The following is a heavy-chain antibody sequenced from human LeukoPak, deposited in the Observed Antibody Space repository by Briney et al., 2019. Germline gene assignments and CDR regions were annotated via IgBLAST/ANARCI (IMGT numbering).Heavy chain of an antibody. J-gene: IGHJ4*02. D-gene: IGHD3-10*01. V-gene: IGHV3-30*03. CDR3: ARDSGEWALFLSGEKIDY. CDR1: GFTFSSHG. Sequence: AGTSLRLSCEASGFTFSSHGMHWVRQAPGKGLEWVAVISYDGSKQYYADSVRGRFTISRDNSKTTLYLQLNSLQIEDTALYYCARDSGEWALFLSGEKIDYLGQGTLVTVSS. CDR2: ISYDGSKQ.